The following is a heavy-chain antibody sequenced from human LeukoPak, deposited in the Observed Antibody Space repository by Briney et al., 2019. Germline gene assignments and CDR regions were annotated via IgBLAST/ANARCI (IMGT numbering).Heavy chain of an antibody. V-gene: IGHV1-69*05. Sequence: SVKVSCNASGGTFSSYAISWVRQAPGQGLEWMGKIIPIFGTANYAQKFQGRVTITTDESTSTAYMELSSLRSEDTAVYYCAREVWGRYYYYMNVWGKGTTVTVSS. CDR1: GGTFSSYA. D-gene: IGHD3-16*01. CDR2: IIPIFGTA. CDR3: AREVWGRYYYYMNV. J-gene: IGHJ6*03.